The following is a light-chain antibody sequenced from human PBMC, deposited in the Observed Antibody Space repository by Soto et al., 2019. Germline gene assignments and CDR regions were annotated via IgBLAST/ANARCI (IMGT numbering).Light chain of an antibody. V-gene: IGLV2-23*02. Sequence: QSVLTQPASVSGSPGQSITISCTGTSSDVGSYNLVSWYQQHPGKAPKLMISEVTKRPSGISARFSGSKSGNTASLTISGLQAEDECDYYCCSYAGSSTWVFGGGTKLTVL. CDR2: EVT. CDR1: SSDVGSYNL. J-gene: IGLJ3*02. CDR3: CSYAGSSTWV.